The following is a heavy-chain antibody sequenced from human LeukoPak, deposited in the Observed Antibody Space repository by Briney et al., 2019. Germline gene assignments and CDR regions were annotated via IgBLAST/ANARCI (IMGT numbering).Heavy chain of an antibody. CDR3: AKALPATIFGSDFDY. J-gene: IGHJ4*02. CDR2: ISGSGGST. D-gene: IGHD3-3*01. CDR1: GFTFSSFA. V-gene: IGHV3-23*01. Sequence: GGSLRLSCAASGFTFSSFAMSWVRQAPGKGLEWVSAISGSGGSTYYADSVKGRFTISRDNSKNTLYLQMNSLRAEDTAVYYCAKALPATIFGSDFDYWGQGTLVTVSS.